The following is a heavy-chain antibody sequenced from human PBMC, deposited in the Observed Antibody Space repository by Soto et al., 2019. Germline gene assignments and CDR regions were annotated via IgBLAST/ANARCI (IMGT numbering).Heavy chain of an antibody. V-gene: IGHV1-69*01. CDR1: GGTFSSYA. J-gene: IGHJ6*02. CDR2: IIPIFGTA. Sequence: VQSGAEVKKPGSSVKVSCKASGGTFSSYAISWVRQAPGQGLEWMGGIIPIFGTANYAQKFQGRVTITADEATITAYMELSSLRSEDTAVYYWARDPPGEIVVVPAAVHHYYYYGMDVWGQGTTFTVS. CDR3: ARDPPGEIVVVPAAVHHYYYYGMDV. D-gene: IGHD2-2*02.